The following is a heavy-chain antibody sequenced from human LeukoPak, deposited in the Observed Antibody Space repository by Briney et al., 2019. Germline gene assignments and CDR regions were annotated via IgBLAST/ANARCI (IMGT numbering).Heavy chain of an antibody. V-gene: IGHV4-4*02. D-gene: IGHD2-15*01. CDR2: IYHSGST. Sequence: SETLSLTCAVSGGSISSSNWWSWVRQPPGKGLEWIGEIYHSGSTNYNPSHKSRVTISVDKSKNQFSLKLSSVTAADTAVYYCASSPSQDSSYSDDYWGQRTLVTVSS. CDR1: GGSISSSNW. CDR3: ASSPSQDSSYSDDY. J-gene: IGHJ4*02.